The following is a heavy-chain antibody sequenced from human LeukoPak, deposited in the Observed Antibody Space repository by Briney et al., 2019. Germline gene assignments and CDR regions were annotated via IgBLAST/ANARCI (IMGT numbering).Heavy chain of an antibody. CDR3: AKDRAYGSGSLDY. J-gene: IGHJ4*02. CDR1: GFTFDDYA. D-gene: IGHD3-10*01. CDR2: ISWNSGSI. V-gene: IGHV3-9*01. Sequence: GRSLRLSCAASGFTFDDYAMHWVRQAPGKGLEWVSGISWNSGSIGYADSVKGRFTISRDNAKNSLYLQMNSLRAEDTALYYCAKDRAYGSGSLDYWGQGTLVTVSS.